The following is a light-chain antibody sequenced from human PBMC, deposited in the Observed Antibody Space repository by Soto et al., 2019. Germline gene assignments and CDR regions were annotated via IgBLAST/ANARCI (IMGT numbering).Light chain of an antibody. V-gene: IGKV3-20*01. J-gene: IGKJ1*01. CDR2: GAS. Sequence: EIVLTQSPGTLSLSPGERATLSCRASQSVSSSYLAWYLQKPGQAPRLLIYGASSRATGIPDRFSGSGSGTAFTLTSSRLEPGDFAVYYCQQYGSSPWTFGQGTKVEIK. CDR3: QQYGSSPWT. CDR1: QSVSSSY.